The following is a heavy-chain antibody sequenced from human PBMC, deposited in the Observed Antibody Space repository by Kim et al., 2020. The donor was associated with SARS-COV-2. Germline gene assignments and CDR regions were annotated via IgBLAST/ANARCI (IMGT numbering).Heavy chain of an antibody. CDR2: INAGNGNT. J-gene: IGHJ4*02. D-gene: IGHD2-2*01. Sequence: ASVKVSCKASGYTFTSYAMHWVRQAPGQRLEWMGWINAGNGNTKYSQKFQGRVTITRDTSASTAYMELSSLRSEDTAVYYCARSPTGYCSSTSCPSAADYWGQGTLVTVSS. CDR3: ARSPTGYCSSTSCPSAADY. V-gene: IGHV1-3*01. CDR1: GYTFTSYA.